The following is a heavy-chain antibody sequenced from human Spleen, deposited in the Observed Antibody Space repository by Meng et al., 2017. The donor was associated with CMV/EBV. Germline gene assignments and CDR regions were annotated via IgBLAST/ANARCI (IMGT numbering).Heavy chain of an antibody. D-gene: IGHD2-21*01. V-gene: IGHV3-11*06. Sequence: GESLKISCAASGFTFSDYYMSWIRQAPGKGLEWVSSISSLSNDIYYADTVKGRFTISRDNAKNSLYLEMNSLGAEDTAVYFCARGCVTPCGGLSLWGQGTLVTVSS. CDR1: GFTFSDYY. CDR2: ISSLSNDI. J-gene: IGHJ4*02. CDR3: ARGCVTPCGGLSL.